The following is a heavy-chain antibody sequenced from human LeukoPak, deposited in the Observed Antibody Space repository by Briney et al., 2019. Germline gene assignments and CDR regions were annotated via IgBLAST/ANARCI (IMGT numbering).Heavy chain of an antibody. CDR3: ARLLAYCGGDCYAADY. V-gene: IGHV4-31*03. D-gene: IGHD2-21*02. CDR2: IYYSGST. Sequence: SETLSLTCTVSGGSISSGGYYWSWIRQHPGKGLEWIGYIYYSGSTYCNPSLKSRVTISVDTSKNQFSLKLSSVTAADTAVYYCARLLAYCGGDCYAADYWGQGTLVTVSS. CDR1: GGSISSGGYY. J-gene: IGHJ4*02.